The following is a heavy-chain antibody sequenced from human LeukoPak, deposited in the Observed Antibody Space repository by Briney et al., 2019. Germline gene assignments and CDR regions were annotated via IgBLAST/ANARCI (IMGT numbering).Heavy chain of an antibody. J-gene: IGHJ5*02. Sequence: SETLSLTCTVSCGSIRSSSYYWGWIRQPPGKGLEWIGNIYYGGSTYYNPSLKSRVTTSIDTSKNQFSLKLSSVTAADTAVYYCARATEPGSSTWDWFDPWGQGTLVTVSS. CDR1: CGSIRSSSYY. D-gene: IGHD2-2*01. CDR3: ARATEPGSSTWDWFDP. V-gene: IGHV4-39*07. CDR2: IYYGGST.